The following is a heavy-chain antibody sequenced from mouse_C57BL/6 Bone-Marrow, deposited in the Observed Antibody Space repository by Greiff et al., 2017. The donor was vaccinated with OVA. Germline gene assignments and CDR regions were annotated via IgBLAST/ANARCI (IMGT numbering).Heavy chain of an antibody. Sequence: VQLQQSGPELVKPGASVKISCKASGYTFTDYYMNWVKQSHGKSLEWIGDINPNNGGTSYNQKFKGKATLTVDKSSSTAYMKLRSLTSEDSAVYYCARWGYFDYWGQGTTLTVSS. CDR2: INPNNGGT. V-gene: IGHV1-26*01. CDR3: ARWGYFDY. J-gene: IGHJ2*01. CDR1: GYTFTDYY.